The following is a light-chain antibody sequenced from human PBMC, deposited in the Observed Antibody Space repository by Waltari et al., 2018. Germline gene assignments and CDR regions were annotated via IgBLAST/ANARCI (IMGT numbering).Light chain of an antibody. CDR3: QQYDNWLGT. Sequence: EIVMTQYPATLSVFPGERATLPCRASQTIRSNLACYQHKPGQAPRLLIYGASTRATGIPARFSGSGSGTEFTLTISSLQSEDFAVYFCQQYDNWLGTFGQGTKVEIK. CDR2: GAS. J-gene: IGKJ1*01. V-gene: IGKV3-15*01. CDR1: QTIRSN.